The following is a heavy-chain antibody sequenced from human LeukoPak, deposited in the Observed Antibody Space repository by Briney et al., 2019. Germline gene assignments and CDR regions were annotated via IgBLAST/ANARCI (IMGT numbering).Heavy chain of an antibody. J-gene: IGHJ5*02. CDR3: ARDKGDRYCSGGSCYGWFDP. CDR1: GYTFTDYF. Sequence: GASVTVSCKASGYTFTDYFLHWVRQAPGQGLEWMGWINPNSGGTNYAQKLQGRVTMTTDTSTSTAYMELRSLRSDDTAVYYCARDKGDRYCSGGSCYGWFDPWGQGTLVTVSS. V-gene: IGHV1-2*02. D-gene: IGHD2-15*01. CDR2: INPNSGGT.